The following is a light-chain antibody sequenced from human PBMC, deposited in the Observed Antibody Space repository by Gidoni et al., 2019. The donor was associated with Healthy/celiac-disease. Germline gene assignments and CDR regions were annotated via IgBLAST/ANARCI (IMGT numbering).Light chain of an antibody. V-gene: IGLV2-11*01. CDR3: CSYAGSYTFYV. CDR2: DVS. J-gene: IGLJ1*01. Sequence: QSALTQPRSVSGSPGQSVTISCTGTSCDVGGYNYVSWYPQHPGKAPKLMIYDVSKRPSGVPVRFSGSKSGNTASLTISGLQAEDEADYYCCSYAGSYTFYVFGTGTKVTVL. CDR1: SCDVGGYNY.